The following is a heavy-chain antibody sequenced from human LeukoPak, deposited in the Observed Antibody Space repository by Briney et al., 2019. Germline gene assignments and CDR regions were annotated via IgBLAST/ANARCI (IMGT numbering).Heavy chain of an antibody. CDR2: IFYSGST. CDR1: GGSISSGDYY. D-gene: IGHD6-6*01. Sequence: KPSETLSLTCTVSGGSISSGDYYWSWIRQPPGKGLEWIGYIFYSGSTHYNPSLKSRVTMSVDTSKNQFSLKLTSVTAADTAVYSCARDSVAAIGAGYYYYGMDVWGQGTTVTVSS. J-gene: IGHJ6*02. V-gene: IGHV4-30-4*01. CDR3: ARDSVAAIGAGYYYYGMDV.